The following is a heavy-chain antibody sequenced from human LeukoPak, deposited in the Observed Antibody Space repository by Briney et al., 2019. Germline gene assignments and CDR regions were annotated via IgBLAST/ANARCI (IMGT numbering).Heavy chain of an antibody. D-gene: IGHD3-10*01. V-gene: IGHV1-2*02. CDR2: INPNSGGT. Sequence: ASVKVSCKASGYTFTGYYMHWVRQAPGQGLEWMGWINPNSGGTNYAQKFQGRVTMTRDTSISTAYMELSRLRSDDTAVYYCARGYHYGSGSYAYWGQGTLVTVSS. CDR1: GYTFTGYY. J-gene: IGHJ4*02. CDR3: ARGYHYGSGSYAY.